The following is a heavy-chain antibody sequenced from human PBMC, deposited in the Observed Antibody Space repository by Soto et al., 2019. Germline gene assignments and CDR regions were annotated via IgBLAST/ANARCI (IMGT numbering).Heavy chain of an antibody. CDR2: LNAANGDT. V-gene: IGHV1-3*01. CDR3: VRRHVSASGIDWFDP. J-gene: IGHJ5*02. D-gene: IGHD6-13*01. CDR1: GYTFTNYG. Sequence: SLKVSCKASGYTFTNYGIHWVRQAPGQGLEWMGWLNAANGDTIYSPRFQGRVTITRDTSASTAYMKLSSLRSEDTAVYYCVRRHVSASGIDWFDPWGQGTLVTVSS.